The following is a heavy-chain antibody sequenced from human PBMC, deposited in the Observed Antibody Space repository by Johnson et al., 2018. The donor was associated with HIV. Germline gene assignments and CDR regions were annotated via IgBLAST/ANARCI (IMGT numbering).Heavy chain of an antibody. J-gene: IGHJ3*02. D-gene: IGHD6-13*01. V-gene: IGHV3-33*08. Sequence: QVQLVESGGGLVKPGGSLRLSCAASGLTVSSNYMSWVRQAPGKGLEWVAVIWYDGSNKYYADSVKGRFTISRENAKNSLYLQMNSLRAGDTAVYYCARAYSSSWYRADAFDIWGQGTMVTVSS. CDR3: ARAYSSSWYRADAFDI. CDR2: IWYDGSNK. CDR1: GLTVSSNY.